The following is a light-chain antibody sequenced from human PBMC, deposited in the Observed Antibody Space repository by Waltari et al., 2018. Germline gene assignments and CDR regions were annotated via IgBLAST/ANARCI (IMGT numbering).Light chain of an antibody. CDR1: GSAVGGSNY. CDR3: CSFTSRSTWV. J-gene: IGLJ3*02. CDR2: DVS. Sequence: SALPQPAPVSGSPGQSMTISCTATGSAVGGSNYVSWYQQHPGKVPKRLIFDVSNRPSGVSNRFSGSKSGNTASLTISGLQAEDESDYYCCSFTSRSTWVFGGGTKLTVL. V-gene: IGLV2-14*01.